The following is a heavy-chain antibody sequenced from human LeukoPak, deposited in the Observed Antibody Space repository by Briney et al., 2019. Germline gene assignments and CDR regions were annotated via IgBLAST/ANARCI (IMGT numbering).Heavy chain of an antibody. CDR1: GFTFSSYG. D-gene: IGHD6-13*01. J-gene: IGHJ4*02. Sequence: GGSLRLSCAASGFTFSSYGMPWVRQAPGKGLEWVAVIWYDGSNKYYADSVKGRFTISRDNSKNTLYLQMNSLRAEDTAVYYCARGGLAAADPDYWGQGTLVTVSS. CDR2: IWYDGSNK. V-gene: IGHV3-33*01. CDR3: ARGGLAAADPDY.